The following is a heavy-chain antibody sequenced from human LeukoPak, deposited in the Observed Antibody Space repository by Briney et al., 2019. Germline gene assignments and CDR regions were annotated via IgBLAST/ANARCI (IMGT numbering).Heavy chain of an antibody. J-gene: IGHJ6*03. CDR2: ISACNGNT. CDR1: SYTFTSYG. V-gene: IGHV1-18*01. Sequence: ASVKVSYKASSYTFTSYGISWVRQAPGQGLEWMGWISACNGNTNYAQKLQGRVTMTTDTSTSTAYMELRSLRSDDTAVYYCASLTYYYYMDVWGKGTTVTVSS. CDR3: ASLTYYYYMDV.